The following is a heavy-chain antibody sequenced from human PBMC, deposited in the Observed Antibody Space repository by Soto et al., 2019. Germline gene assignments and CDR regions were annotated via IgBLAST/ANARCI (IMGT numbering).Heavy chain of an antibody. CDR2: ISAYNGNT. CDR3: ASGGSYFDF. Sequence: ASVKVSCKASGYTFTDYGISWVRQAPGQGLECMGWISAYNGNTNYAQKLQGRVTMTTXTXXNXXXMXLXXLRSDDTAVYYCASGGSYFDFWGQGTLVTVSS. CDR1: GYTFTDYG. V-gene: IGHV1-18*01. D-gene: IGHD3-16*01. J-gene: IGHJ4*02.